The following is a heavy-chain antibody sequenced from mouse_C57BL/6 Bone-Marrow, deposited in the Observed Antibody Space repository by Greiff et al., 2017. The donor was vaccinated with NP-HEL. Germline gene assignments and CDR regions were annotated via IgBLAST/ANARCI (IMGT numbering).Heavy chain of an antibody. D-gene: IGHD2-1*01. J-gene: IGHJ2*01. CDR2: ISAGGSYT. CDR1: GFTFSSYA. CDR3: ARGDGNFDY. V-gene: IGHV5-4*03. Sequence: EVMLVQSGGGLVKPGGSLKLSCAASGFTFSSYAMSWVRQTPEQRLEWVATISAGGSYTYYPDNLKGRSTFSRDNAKNTPYLQMSHLKSEDTAMYYCARGDGNFDYWGQGTTLTVSS.